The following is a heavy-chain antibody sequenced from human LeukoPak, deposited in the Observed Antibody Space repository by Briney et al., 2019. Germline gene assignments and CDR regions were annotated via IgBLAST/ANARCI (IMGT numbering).Heavy chain of an antibody. CDR3: TTDSSGWYDLYYYYYMDV. CDR2: IKSKTDGGTT. CDR1: GFTFSNAW. D-gene: IGHD6-19*01. V-gene: IGHV3-15*01. J-gene: IGHJ6*03. Sequence: GGSLRLSCAASGFTFSNAWMSWVRQAPGKGLEWVGRIKSKTDGGTTDYAAPVKGRFTISRDDSKNTLYLQMNSLKTEDTAVYYCTTDSSGWYDLYYYYYMDVWGKGTTVTISS.